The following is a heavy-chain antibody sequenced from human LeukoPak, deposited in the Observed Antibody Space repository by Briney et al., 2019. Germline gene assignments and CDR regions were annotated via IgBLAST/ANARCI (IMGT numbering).Heavy chain of an antibody. J-gene: IGHJ3*01. V-gene: IGHV3-30*04. Sequence: GGSLRLSCTASGFTISGDAMHWVRQAPGKGLRWVAHISFDGSYKYYADSVKGRFTISRDNSKNTLYLQMNSLRTDDTALFYCARETLDALDLWGPGTLVTVSS. CDR1: GFTISGDA. CDR3: ARETLDALDL. CDR2: ISFDGSYK.